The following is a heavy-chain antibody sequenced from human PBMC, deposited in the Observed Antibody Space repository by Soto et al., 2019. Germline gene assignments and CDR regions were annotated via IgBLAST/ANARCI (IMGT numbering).Heavy chain of an antibody. CDR2: ISSSGSTI. V-gene: IGHV3-48*03. CDR3: ARDRYYYEKYYGMDV. J-gene: IGHJ6*02. CDR1: GFTFSSYE. Sequence: EVQLVESGGGLVQPGGSLRLSCAASGFTFSSYEMNWVRQAPGKGLEWVSYISSSGSTIYYADSVKGRFTISRDNAKNSLYLQMTSLRAEDTAVYYCARDRYYYEKYYGMDVWGQGTTVTVSS. D-gene: IGHD3-22*01.